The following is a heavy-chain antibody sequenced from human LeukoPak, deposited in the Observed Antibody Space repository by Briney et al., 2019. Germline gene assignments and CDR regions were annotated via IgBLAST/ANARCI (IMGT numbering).Heavy chain of an antibody. CDR2: MNPNSGNT. CDR3: ARDLWAYFDY. Sequence: GASVKVSCKASGYTFTSYDINWVRQATGQGLEWMGWMNPNSGNTNYAQKLQGRVTMTTDTSTSTAYMELRSLRSDDTAVYYCARDLWAYFDYWGQGTLVTVSS. CDR1: GYTFTSYD. D-gene: IGHD1-26*01. J-gene: IGHJ4*02. V-gene: IGHV1-18*01.